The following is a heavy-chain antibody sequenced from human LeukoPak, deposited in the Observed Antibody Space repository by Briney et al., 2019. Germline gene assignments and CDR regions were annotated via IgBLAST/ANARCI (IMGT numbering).Heavy chain of an antibody. Sequence: GGSLRLSCAASGFTLSSYWMHWVRQAPGKGLLRVSRINRDGSSTRYADSVKGRFTISRDNAKNTLYLQMNSLRDVNTPVYYSAKGGSYSLYYYYMDVWGKGTTVTVSS. D-gene: IGHD1-26*01. CDR3: AKGGSYSLYYYYMDV. CDR2: INRDGSST. V-gene: IGHV3-74*01. J-gene: IGHJ6*03. CDR1: GFTLSSYW.